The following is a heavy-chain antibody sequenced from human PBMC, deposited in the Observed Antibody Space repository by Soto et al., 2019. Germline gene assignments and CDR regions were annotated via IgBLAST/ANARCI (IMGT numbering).Heavy chain of an antibody. CDR1: GGTFSSYA. V-gene: IGHV1-69*06. CDR3: ARDLSAYYYDSSGS. Sequence: VASVKFSCKASGGTFSSYAISWVRQAPGQGLEWMGGIIPIFGTANYAQKFQGRVTITADKSTSTAYMELSSLRSEDTAVYYCARDLSAYYYDSSGSWGQGTLVTVSS. J-gene: IGHJ5*02. D-gene: IGHD3-22*01. CDR2: IIPIFGTA.